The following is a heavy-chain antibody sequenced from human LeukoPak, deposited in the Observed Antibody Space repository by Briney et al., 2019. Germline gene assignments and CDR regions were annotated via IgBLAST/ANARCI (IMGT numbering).Heavy chain of an antibody. CDR3: AKDGSGSYYERLYYFDY. Sequence: PGGSLRLSCAASGFAFSTSAMSWVRQAPGKGLEWVTAISASGGSTYYADSAKGRFTISRDKSKNTLYLQMNSLRAEDTAVYYCAKDGSGSYYERLYYFDYWGQGTLATVSS. J-gene: IGHJ4*02. V-gene: IGHV3-23*01. CDR1: GFAFSTSA. D-gene: IGHD1-26*01. CDR2: ISASGGST.